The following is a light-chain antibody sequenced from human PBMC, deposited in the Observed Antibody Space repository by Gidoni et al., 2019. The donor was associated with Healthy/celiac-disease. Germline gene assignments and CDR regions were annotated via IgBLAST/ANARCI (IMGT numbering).Light chain of an antibody. V-gene: IGKV1-8*01. Sequence: AIRMTQSPSSFSASTGARVPITCRASQGISSYLAWYQQKPGKAPELLIYAASTLQSGVPSRFSGSGSGTDFTLTISCLQSEDFATYYCQQYYSYPLTFGGGTKVEIK. CDR2: AAS. CDR3: QQYYSYPLT. J-gene: IGKJ4*01. CDR1: QGISSY.